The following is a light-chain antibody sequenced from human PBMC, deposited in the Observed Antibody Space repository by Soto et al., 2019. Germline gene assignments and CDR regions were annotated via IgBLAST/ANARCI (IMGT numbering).Light chain of an antibody. Sequence: EIVLTQSPGTLSLSPGERATLSCRTSQSVNSNFLAWYQQKPGQAPRLLVYGSSTRAAGVPDRFSGSGSGTDFTLTISRLVPEDFAVYYCQQYAHSPLLYTFGQGTKLGVK. CDR2: GSS. V-gene: IGKV3-20*01. CDR1: QSVNSNF. CDR3: QQYAHSPLLYT. J-gene: IGKJ2*01.